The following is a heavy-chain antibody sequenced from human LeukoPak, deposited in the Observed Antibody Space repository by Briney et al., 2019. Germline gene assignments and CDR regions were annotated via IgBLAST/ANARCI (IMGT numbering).Heavy chain of an antibody. CDR2: INPNSGGT. CDR3: ARVGISQWLVQSYYGMDV. V-gene: IGHV1-2*02. J-gene: IGHJ6*02. Sequence: ASVKVSCKASGYTFTGYYMHWVRQAPGQGLEWMGWINPNSGGTNYAQKFQGRVIMTRDTSISTAYMELSRLRSDDTAVYYCARVGISQWLVQSYYGMDVWGQGTTVTVSS. D-gene: IGHD6-19*01. CDR1: GYTFTGYY.